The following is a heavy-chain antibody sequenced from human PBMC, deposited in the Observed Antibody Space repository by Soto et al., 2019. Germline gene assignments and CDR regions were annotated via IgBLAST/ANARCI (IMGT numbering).Heavy chain of an antibody. CDR3: ARELDDYGDFGWYYFDY. CDR2: IYYTGST. V-gene: IGHV4-59*01. D-gene: IGHD4-17*01. J-gene: IGHJ4*02. CDR1: GGPLSSFY. Sequence: SETLSLTCNSSGGPLSSFYYSWIRQAPGKGLEWIGYIYYTGSTNYNPSLKSRVTISVDTSKNQFSLKLSSVTAADTAVYYCARELDDYGDFGWYYFDYWGQGTLVTVSS.